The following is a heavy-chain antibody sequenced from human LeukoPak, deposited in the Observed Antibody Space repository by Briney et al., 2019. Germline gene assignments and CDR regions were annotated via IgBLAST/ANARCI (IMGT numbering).Heavy chain of an antibody. CDR1: GGSISSSSYY. CDR2: IYYSGST. CDR3: ARDPRPHAFDI. Sequence: SETLSLTCTASGGSISSSSYYWGWIRQPPGEGLEWIGSIYYSGSTYYNPSLKSRVTISVDTSKNQFSLKLSSVTAADTAVYYCARDPRPHAFDIWGQGTMVTVSS. V-gene: IGHV4-39*07. J-gene: IGHJ3*02.